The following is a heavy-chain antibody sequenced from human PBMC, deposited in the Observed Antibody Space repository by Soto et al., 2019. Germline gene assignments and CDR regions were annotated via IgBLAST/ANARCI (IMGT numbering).Heavy chain of an antibody. CDR2: IYPGDSDT. V-gene: IGHV5-51*01. D-gene: IGHD3-10*01. CDR3: ARTPPVYGSGSYYNKFDY. CDR1: GYSFTSYW. Sequence: GESLKISCKGSGYSFTSYWIGWVRQMPGKGLEWMGFIYPGDSDTRYSPSFQGQVTISADKSISTAYLQWSSLKASDTAMYYCARTPPVYGSGSYYNKFDYWGQGTLVTVSS. J-gene: IGHJ4*02.